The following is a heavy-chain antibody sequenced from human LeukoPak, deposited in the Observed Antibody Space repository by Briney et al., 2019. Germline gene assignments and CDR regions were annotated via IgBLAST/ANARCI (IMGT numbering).Heavy chain of an antibody. V-gene: IGHV1-18*01. CDR3: ARSEQFPYYMDV. Sequence: ASVKVSCKTSGYIFHNYGMTWVRQAPGQGLEWVGWISPHNGKTKYAQKLQGRVTMTRDTSISTAYMELSRLRSDDTAVYYCARSEQFPYYMDVWGKGTTVTVSS. CDR1: GYIFHNYG. CDR2: ISPHNGKT. J-gene: IGHJ6*03. D-gene: IGHD6-19*01.